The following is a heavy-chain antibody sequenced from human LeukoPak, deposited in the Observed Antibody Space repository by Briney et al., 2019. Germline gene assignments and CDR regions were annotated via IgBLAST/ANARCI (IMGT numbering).Heavy chain of an antibody. CDR2: INHSGST. CDR3: ARKGCSSTSCYTSRYYYYMDV. D-gene: IGHD2-2*02. J-gene: IGHJ6*03. V-gene: IGHV4-34*01. Sequence: SETLSLTCAVYGGSFSGYYCSWIRQPPGKGLEWIGEINHSGSTNYNPSLKSRVTISVDTSKNQFSLKLSSVTAADTAVYYCARKGCSSTSCYTSRYYYYMDVWGKGTTVTVSS. CDR1: GGSFSGYY.